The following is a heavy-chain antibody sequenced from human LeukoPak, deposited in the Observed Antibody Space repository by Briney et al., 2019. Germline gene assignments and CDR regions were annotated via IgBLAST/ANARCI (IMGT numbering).Heavy chain of an antibody. Sequence: GESLKISCKGSGYSFTSYWIGWVRQMPGKGLEWMGIIYPGDSDTRYSPSFQGQVTISADKSINTAYLQWSSLKASDTAMYYCARRGRHPHSSNYYFDYWGQGTLVTVSS. V-gene: IGHV5-51*01. D-gene: IGHD6-13*01. CDR1: GYSFTSYW. CDR2: IYPGDSDT. CDR3: ARRGRHPHSSNYYFDY. J-gene: IGHJ4*02.